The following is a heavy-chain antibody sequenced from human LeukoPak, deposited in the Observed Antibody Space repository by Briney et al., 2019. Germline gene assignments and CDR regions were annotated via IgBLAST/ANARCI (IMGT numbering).Heavy chain of an antibody. D-gene: IGHD1-26*01. J-gene: IGHJ4*02. CDR1: GFTFSSYA. CDR2: ISDNGGVT. CDR3: VKARGSGTYSFDY. V-gene: IGHV3-64D*09. Sequence: GGSLRLSCAASGFTFSSYAMRWVRQAPGRGLEYVSTISDNGGVTYSADSVKGRFTISRDNSKNTLYLQMGSLRPEDTALYYCVKARGSGTYSFDYWGQGTLVSVSS.